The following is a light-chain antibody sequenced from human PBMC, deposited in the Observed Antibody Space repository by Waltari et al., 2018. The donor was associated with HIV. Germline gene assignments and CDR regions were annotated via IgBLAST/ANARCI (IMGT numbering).Light chain of an antibody. CDR1: QSVSSQ. J-gene: IGKJ5*01. Sequence: EIVMLQSPATLSVSPGERATLSCRASQSVSSQLAWYQQKPGQAPRRLIYGASTRSTGIPGRFSGSESGTEFILTISSLQSEDCAVDYCQQYYKWPLTFGQGTRLEIK. V-gene: IGKV3D-15*01. CDR2: GAS. CDR3: QQYYKWPLT.